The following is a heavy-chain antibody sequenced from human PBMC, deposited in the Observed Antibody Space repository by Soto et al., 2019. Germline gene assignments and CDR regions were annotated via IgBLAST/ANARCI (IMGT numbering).Heavy chain of an antibody. CDR3: ARENLRYSSGWYLLQH. J-gene: IGHJ1*01. CDR1: GFTFSIYG. D-gene: IGHD6-19*01. CDR2: IWYDGSNT. V-gene: IGHV3-33*01. Sequence: PGGSLRLSCAASGFTFSIYGMHWVRQAPGKGLEWVAVIWYDGSNTYYADSVKGRFTISRDNSKNTLYLQMNSLRAEDTAVYYCARENLRYSSGWYLLQHWGQGTLVTVSS.